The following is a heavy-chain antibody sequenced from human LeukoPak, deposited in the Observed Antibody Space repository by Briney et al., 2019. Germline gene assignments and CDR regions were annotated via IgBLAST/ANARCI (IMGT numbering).Heavy chain of an antibody. CDR2: IYYSGST. CDR1: GGSICSGGYY. V-gene: IGHV4-31*03. Sequence: SETLSLTCTVSGGSICSGGYYWSWIRQHPGKGLEWIGYIYYSGSTYYNPSLKSRVTISVDTSKNQFSLKLSSVTAADTAVYYCARVSSGYHLDYWGQGTLVTVSS. J-gene: IGHJ4*02. D-gene: IGHD3-22*01. CDR3: ARVSSGYHLDY.